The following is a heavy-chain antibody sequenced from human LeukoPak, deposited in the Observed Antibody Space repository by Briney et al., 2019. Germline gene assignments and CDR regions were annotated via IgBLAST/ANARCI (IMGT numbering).Heavy chain of an antibody. CDR3: ARGRPGYYYGMDV. CDR2: IYSGGST. CDR1: GFTVSSNY. Sequence: GGSLRLSCAASGFTVSSNYMSWVRQAPGKGLEGVSVIYSGGSTYYADSVKGRFTISRDNSKNTLYLQMNSLRAEDTAVYYCARGRPGYYYGMDVWGQGTTVTVSS. J-gene: IGHJ6*02. V-gene: IGHV3-53*01.